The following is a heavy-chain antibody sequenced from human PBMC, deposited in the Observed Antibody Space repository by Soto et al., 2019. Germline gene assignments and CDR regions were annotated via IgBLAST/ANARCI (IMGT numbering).Heavy chain of an antibody. CDR3: ARRWGRTFDY. CDR1: GGSISSYY. D-gene: IGHD7-27*01. Sequence: QVQLQESGPGLVKPSETLSLTCTVSGGSISSYYWSWIRQPPGKGLEWIGYIYYSGGTNYNPSLKSRVTISVDTSKNQFSRKLSSVTAADTAVYYCARRWGRTFDYWGQGPLVTVSS. J-gene: IGHJ4*02. CDR2: IYYSGGT. V-gene: IGHV4-59*08.